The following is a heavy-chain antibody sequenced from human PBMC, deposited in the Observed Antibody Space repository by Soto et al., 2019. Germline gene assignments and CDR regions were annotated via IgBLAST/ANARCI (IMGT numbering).Heavy chain of an antibody. J-gene: IGHJ4*02. CDR1: GGSISSGGYY. CDR3: AREAIYGDYEGMIDY. D-gene: IGHD4-17*01. CDR2: IYYSWST. Sequence: QVQLQESGPGLVKPSQTLSLTCTVSGGSISSGGYYWRWIRQHPGKGLEWIGYIYYSWSTYYNPSLKSRVTISVDTSKNQFSLKLSSVTAADTAVYYCAREAIYGDYEGMIDYWGQGTLVTVSS. V-gene: IGHV4-31*03.